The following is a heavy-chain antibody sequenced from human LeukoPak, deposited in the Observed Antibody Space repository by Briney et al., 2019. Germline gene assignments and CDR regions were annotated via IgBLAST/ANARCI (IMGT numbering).Heavy chain of an antibody. CDR1: GGSISGSSYY. V-gene: IGHV4-39*01. J-gene: IGHJ3*02. CDR2: IYYSGST. Sequence: SETLSLTCIVSGGSISGSSYYWGWIRQPPGKGLEWIGSIYYSGSTYYNPSLKSRLTMSVDTSKNQFSLKLSSVTAADTAVYYCARPRMVIVGGFDTWGQGSMVIVSS. D-gene: IGHD3-22*01. CDR3: ARPRMVIVGGFDT.